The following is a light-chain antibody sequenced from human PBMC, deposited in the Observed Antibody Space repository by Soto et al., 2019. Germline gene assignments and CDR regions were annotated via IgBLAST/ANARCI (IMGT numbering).Light chain of an antibody. J-gene: IGLJ1*01. V-gene: IGLV2-14*03. Sequence: QSALTQPASVSGSPGQSIAISCTGTSSDVDAYNFVSWYQHHPGKAPKLMIFDVSNRPSGVSNRFSGSKSGNTASLTISGLQAEDEADYYCTSCTTSSTYVFGTGTKLTVL. CDR3: TSCTTSSTYV. CDR1: SSDVDAYNF. CDR2: DVS.